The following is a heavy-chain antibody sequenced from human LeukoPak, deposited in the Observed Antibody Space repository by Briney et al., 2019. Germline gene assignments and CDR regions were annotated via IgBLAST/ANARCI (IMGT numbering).Heavy chain of an antibody. CDR1: GFTFDDYA. CDR3: ARDYWWNYDY. Sequence: GGSLRLSCAASGFTFDDYAMHWVRQAPGKGLEWVAVISKGGSDKYYPGSVRGRFTISRDNSKNTIYLQMDSLRAEDTAIYYCARDYWWNYDYWGQGTLVTVSS. J-gene: IGHJ4*02. D-gene: IGHD1-7*01. V-gene: IGHV3-30-3*01. CDR2: ISKGGSDK.